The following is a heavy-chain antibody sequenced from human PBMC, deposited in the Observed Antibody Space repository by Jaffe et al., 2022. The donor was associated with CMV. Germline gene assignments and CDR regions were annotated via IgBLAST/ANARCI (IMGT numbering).Heavy chain of an antibody. CDR3: AKCMYSSGWRDYYYYYMDV. Sequence: EVQLVESGGGLVQPGGSLRLSCAASGFTFSSYAMSWVRQAPGKGLEWVSAISGSGGSTYYADSVKGRFTISRDNSKNTLYLQMNSLRAEDTAVYYCAKCMYSSGWRDYYYYYMDVWGKGTTVTVSS. V-gene: IGHV3-23*04. J-gene: IGHJ6*03. CDR2: ISGSGGST. D-gene: IGHD6-19*01. CDR1: GFTFSSYA.